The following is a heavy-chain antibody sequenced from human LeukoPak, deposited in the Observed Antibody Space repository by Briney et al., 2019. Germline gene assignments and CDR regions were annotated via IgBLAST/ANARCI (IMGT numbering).Heavy chain of an antibody. CDR1: GYTFTGYY. J-gene: IGHJ5*01. V-gene: IGHV1-2*02. Sequence: ASVKVSCKASGYTFTGYYMHWVRQAPGQGLEWMGWINPNSGGTNYAQKFQGRVTMTRDTSISTAYMELSRLRSDDTAVYYCARESCSSTSCPGRGNNWFDPWGQGTRVTVSS. D-gene: IGHD2-2*01. CDR3: ARESCSSTSCPGRGNNWFDP. CDR2: INPNSGGT.